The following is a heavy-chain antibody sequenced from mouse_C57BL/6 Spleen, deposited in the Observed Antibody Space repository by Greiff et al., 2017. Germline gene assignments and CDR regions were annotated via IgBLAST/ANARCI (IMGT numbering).Heavy chain of an antibody. V-gene: IGHV1-77*01. CDR3: ARSRNSSGYLYYFDY. CDR2: IGPGSGSS. Sequence: QVQLQQSGAELVKPGASVKISCKASGYTFTDYYINWVKQRPGQGLEWIGKIGPGSGSSYYNEKFKGKATLTADKYSSTAYMQLSSLTSEDSAVYCCARSRNSSGYLYYFDYWGHGTTLTVSS. CDR1: GYTFTDYY. J-gene: IGHJ2*01. D-gene: IGHD3-2*02.